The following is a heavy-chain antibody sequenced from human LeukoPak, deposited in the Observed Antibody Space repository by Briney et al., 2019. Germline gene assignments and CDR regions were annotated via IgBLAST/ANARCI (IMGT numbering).Heavy chain of an antibody. V-gene: IGHV3-48*01. Sequence: PGGSLRLSCAASAFTFSGYSMNWVRQAPGKGLEWVXXXSPSATTIYYADSVKGRFTISRDNAKNSLYLQMNSLRAEDTAVYYCAREYSSSSGRSFDYWGQGTLVTVSS. CDR3: AREYSSSSGRSFDY. J-gene: IGHJ4*02. D-gene: IGHD6-6*01. CDR1: AFTFSGYS. CDR2: XSPSATTI.